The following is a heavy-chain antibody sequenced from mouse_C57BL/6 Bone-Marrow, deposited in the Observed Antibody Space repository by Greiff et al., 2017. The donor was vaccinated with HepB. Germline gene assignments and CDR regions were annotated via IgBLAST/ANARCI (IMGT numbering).Heavy chain of an antibody. Sequence: EVQLVESGPGLVKPSQSLSLTCSVTGYSITSGYYWNWIRQFPGNKLEWMGYISYDGSNNYNPSLKNRISITRDTSKNQFFLKLNSVTTEDTATYYCARDGLYDVWGTGTTVTVSS. CDR3: ARDGLYDV. J-gene: IGHJ1*03. V-gene: IGHV3-6*01. CDR1: GYSITSGYY. CDR2: ISYDGSN.